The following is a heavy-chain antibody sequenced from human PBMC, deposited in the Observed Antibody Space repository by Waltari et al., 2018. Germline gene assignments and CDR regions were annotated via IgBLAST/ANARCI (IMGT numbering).Heavy chain of an antibody. CDR2: IIVSSGTI. J-gene: IGHJ4*02. Sequence: EVQLVESGGGLVQPGGSLRLSCAASGFTFSSYSMNWVRQAPGKGLEWISYIIVSSGTIYYADSVKGRFIISRDNAKNSLYLEMNSLRAEDTAAYYCARPSGELSLYRPLDYWGQGTLVTVSS. V-gene: IGHV3-48*04. CDR1: GFTFSSYS. CDR3: ARPSGELSLYRPLDY. D-gene: IGHD3-16*02.